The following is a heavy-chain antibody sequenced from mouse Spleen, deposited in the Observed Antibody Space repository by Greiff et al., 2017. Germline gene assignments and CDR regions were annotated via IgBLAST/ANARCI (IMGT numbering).Heavy chain of an antibody. V-gene: IGHV2-5*01. CDR2: IWRGGST. J-gene: IGHJ1*01. CDR1: GFSLTSYG. Sequence: QVQLQQSGPGLVQPSQSLSITCTVSGFSLTSYGVHWVRQSPGKGLEWLGVIWRGGSTDYNAAFMSRLSITKDNSKSQVFFKMNSLQADDTTIYYCAKSHGNYSYWYFDVWGAGTTVTVSS. D-gene: IGHD2-1*01. CDR3: AKSHGNYSYWYFDV.